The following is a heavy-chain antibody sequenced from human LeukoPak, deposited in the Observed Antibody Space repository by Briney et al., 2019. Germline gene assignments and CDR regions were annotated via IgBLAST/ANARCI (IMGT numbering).Heavy chain of an antibody. Sequence: GGSLRPSCAASGFTLSSYAMSWVRQAPGKGLEWVSAISDSGNTYHADSVKGRFTISRDSSKNTLFLQMNRLRPEDAAVYYCAKAPVTTCRGAYCYPFDYWGQGTLVTVSS. CDR1: GFTLSSYA. CDR2: ISDSGNT. D-gene: IGHD2-21*01. V-gene: IGHV3-23*01. CDR3: AKAPVTTCRGAYCYPFDY. J-gene: IGHJ4*02.